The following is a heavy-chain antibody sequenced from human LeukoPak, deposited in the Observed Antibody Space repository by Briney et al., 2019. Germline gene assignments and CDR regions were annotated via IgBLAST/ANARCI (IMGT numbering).Heavy chain of an antibody. V-gene: IGHV3-30-3*01. D-gene: IGHD2-2*01. CDR1: GFTFSNYA. Sequence: PGGSLRLSCVASGFTFSNYAMHWVRQAPGKGLECMALISYDGGTRFCADSVKGRFTISRDNSANTLYLQMNSLRADDTAVYYCARDLVGGAFDVWGQGTLVSVSS. CDR3: ARDLVGGAFDV. J-gene: IGHJ3*01. CDR2: ISYDGGTR.